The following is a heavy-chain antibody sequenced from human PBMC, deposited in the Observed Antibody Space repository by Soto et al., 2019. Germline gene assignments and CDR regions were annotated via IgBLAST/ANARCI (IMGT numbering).Heavy chain of an antibody. CDR1: GFTFSSYA. J-gene: IGHJ4*02. CDR2: ISYDGSNK. D-gene: IGHD2-15*01. V-gene: IGHV3-30-3*01. CDR3: AREVEAN. Sequence: GGSLRLSCAASGFTFSSYAMHWVRQAPGKGLEWVAVISYDGSNKYYADSVKGRFTISRDNSKNTLYLQMNSLRAEDTAVYYCAREVEANWGQGTLVTVSS.